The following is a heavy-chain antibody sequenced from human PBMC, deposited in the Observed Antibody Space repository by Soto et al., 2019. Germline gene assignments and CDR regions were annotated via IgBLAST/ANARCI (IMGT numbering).Heavy chain of an antibody. V-gene: IGHV3-30*18. D-gene: IGHD1-26*01. J-gene: IGHJ6*02. CDR3: AKVAFSGDYYYYYGRDV. CDR1: GFTFSAYG. CDR2: VSYDGSNK. Sequence: PGGSLRLSCAASGFTFSAYGMHWVRQAPGKGLEWVAVVSYDGSNKYYADSVKGRFTISRDNSWNTLYLQMNSLSAEDPAWYYCAKVAFSGDYYYYYGRDVCGQVTTVTVSS.